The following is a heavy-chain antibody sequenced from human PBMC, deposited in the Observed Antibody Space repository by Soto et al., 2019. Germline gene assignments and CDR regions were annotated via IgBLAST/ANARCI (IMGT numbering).Heavy chain of an antibody. Sequence: ASVKVSCKASGYTFTSYDINWVRQATGQGLEWMGWMNPNSGNTGYAQKFQGRVTMTWNTSISTAYMELSSLRSEDTAVYYCARVYDFWSGYPHDWFDPWGQGTLVTVSS. V-gene: IGHV1-8*01. CDR1: GYTFTSYD. CDR2: MNPNSGNT. CDR3: ARVYDFWSGYPHDWFDP. J-gene: IGHJ5*02. D-gene: IGHD3-3*01.